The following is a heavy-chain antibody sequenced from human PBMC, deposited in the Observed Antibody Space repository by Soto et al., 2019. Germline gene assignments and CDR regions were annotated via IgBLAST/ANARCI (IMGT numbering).Heavy chain of an antibody. V-gene: IGHV4-31*02. CDR3: ARVGISASDAFDI. D-gene: IGHD3-3*02. J-gene: IGHJ3*02. CDR2: IYYSGNA. Sequence: PSETLSLTCTVSGGSISSDAYYWSWIRQHPGKGLEWIGYIYYSGNAYYDASLKSRVTISVDTSKNQFSLRLTSVTVADTAVCYCARVGISASDAFDIWGQGTMVTVSS. CDR1: GGSISSDAYY.